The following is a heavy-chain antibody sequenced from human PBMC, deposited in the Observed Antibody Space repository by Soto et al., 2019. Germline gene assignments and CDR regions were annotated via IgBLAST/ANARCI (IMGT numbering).Heavy chain of an antibody. D-gene: IGHD3-10*01. V-gene: IGHV3-30*03. CDR3: AQSWGYNAALDY. CDR2: ISYDGSNK. J-gene: IGHJ4*02. CDR1: GFTFSSYG. Sequence: QVQLVESGGGVVQPGRSLRLSCAASGFTFSSYGMHWVRQAPGKGLEWVAVISYDGSNKYYADSVKGRFTSSRDNSKNTLYLQINSLRAEDTAVYYCAQSWGYNAALDYWGQGTLVTVSS.